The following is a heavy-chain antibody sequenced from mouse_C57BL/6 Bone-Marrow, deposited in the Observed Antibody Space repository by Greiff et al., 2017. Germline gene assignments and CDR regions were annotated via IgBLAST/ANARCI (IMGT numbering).Heavy chain of an antibody. V-gene: IGHV1-15*01. CDR3: TRMGPLYFDY. J-gene: IGHJ2*01. CDR2: IDPETGGT. D-gene: IGHD4-1*01. Sequence: QVQLKQSGAELVRPGASVTLSCKASGYTFTDYEMHWVKQTPVHGLEWIGAIDPETGGTAYNQKFKGKAILTADKSSSTAYMELRSLTSEDSAVYYCTRMGPLYFDYWGQGTTLTVSS. CDR1: GYTFTDYE.